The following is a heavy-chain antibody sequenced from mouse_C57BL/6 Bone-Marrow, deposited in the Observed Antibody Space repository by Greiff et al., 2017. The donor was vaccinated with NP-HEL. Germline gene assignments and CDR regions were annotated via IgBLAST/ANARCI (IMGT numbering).Heavy chain of an antibody. CDR1: GFTFSDYG. CDR2: ISSGSSTI. D-gene: IGHD1-1*01. J-gene: IGHJ3*01. V-gene: IGHV5-17*01. CDR3: ASPNYYGSSYVWFAY. Sequence: EVKLVESGGGLVKPGGSLKLSCAASGFTFSDYGMHWVRQAPEKGLEWVAYISSGSSTIYYADTVKGRFTISRDNAKNTLFLQMTSLRSEDTAMYYCASPNYYGSSYVWFAYWGQGTLVTVSA.